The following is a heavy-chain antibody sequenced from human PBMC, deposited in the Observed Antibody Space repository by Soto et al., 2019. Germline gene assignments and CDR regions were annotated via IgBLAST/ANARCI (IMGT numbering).Heavy chain of an antibody. CDR3: ARGRIQWFYFDF. V-gene: IGHV4-30-2*01. J-gene: IGHJ4*01. CDR2: IYHTGAT. D-gene: IGHD3-22*01. Sequence: QLHLQESGSGLVKPSQTLSLTCAVSGGSIGSDGYSWNWVRQTPGKGLEWIGYIYHTGATYYNPSLKSRVTISIDTSNNQFSLRLSSVTAADTAFYYCARGRIQWFYFDFWGRGTLVTVSS. CDR1: GGSIGSDGYS.